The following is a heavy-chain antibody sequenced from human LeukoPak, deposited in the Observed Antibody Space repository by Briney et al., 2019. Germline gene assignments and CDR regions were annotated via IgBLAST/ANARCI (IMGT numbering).Heavy chain of an antibody. Sequence: PSETLSLTCTVSGGSLSSSSYSWGWIRQPPGKGLEWIGSVYYSGSTYYNPSLKSRVTISVDTSKNQFSLNRISVTAADTAYYMDVWGKRTTVTGSS. CDR1: GGSLSSSSYS. CDR3: V. V-gene: IGHV4-39*07. J-gene: IGHJ6*03. CDR2: VYYSGST.